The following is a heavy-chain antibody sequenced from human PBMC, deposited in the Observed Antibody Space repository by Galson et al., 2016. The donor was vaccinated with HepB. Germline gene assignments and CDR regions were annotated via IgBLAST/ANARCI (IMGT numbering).Heavy chain of an antibody. CDR1: GFTFSDYY. Sequence: SLRLSCAASGFTFSDYYMTWIRQAPGKGLEWVSYITSTGSAIYSADSVKGRFTISRDNAKNSLYLQMNSLRAEDTAVYYCARSPYTSYHLYYYFDYWVQGTLVTVSS. CDR2: ITSTGSAI. J-gene: IGHJ4*02. V-gene: IGHV3-11*01. CDR3: ARSPYTSYHLYYYFDY. D-gene: IGHD2-2*01.